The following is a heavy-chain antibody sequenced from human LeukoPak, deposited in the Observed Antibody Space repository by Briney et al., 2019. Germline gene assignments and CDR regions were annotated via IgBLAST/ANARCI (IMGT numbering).Heavy chain of an antibody. CDR1: GYTFTGYY. V-gene: IGHV1-2*02. J-gene: IGHJ4*02. Sequence: ASVKVSCKASGYTFTGYYMHWVRQAPGQGLEWMGWINPNSGGTNYAQKFQGRVTMTRDTSISTAYMELSRLRSEDTAVYYCARLNRDTAMVLDYWGQGTLVTVSS. CDR3: ARLNRDTAMVLDY. D-gene: IGHD5-18*01. CDR2: INPNSGGT.